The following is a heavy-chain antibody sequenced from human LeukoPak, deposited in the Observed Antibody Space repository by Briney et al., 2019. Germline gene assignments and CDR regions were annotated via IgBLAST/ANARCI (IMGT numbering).Heavy chain of an antibody. CDR3: ARAGRITMVRGSLAPFGTFDP. CDR1: GGSISSCY. D-gene: IGHD3-10*01. V-gene: IGHV4-59*01. J-gene: IGHJ5*02. CDR2: IYYSGST. Sequence: SETLSLTCTVSGGSISSCYWSWIRQPPGKGLEWIGYIYYSGSTNYNPSLKSRVTISVDTSKNQFSLKLSSVTAADTAVYYCARAGRITMVRGSLAPFGTFDPWGQGTLVTVSS.